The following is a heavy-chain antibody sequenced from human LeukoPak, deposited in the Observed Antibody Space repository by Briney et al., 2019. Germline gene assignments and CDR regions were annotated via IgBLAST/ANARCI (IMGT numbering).Heavy chain of an antibody. CDR3: ARTYYDFWSGYYTGPGDY. CDR2: INWNGGST. Sequence: PGGSLRLSCAASGFTFDDYGMSWVRQAPGKGRELVSGINWNGGSTGYADSVKGRLTISRDNAKNSLYLQMNSLRAEDTSLYYCARTYYDFWSGYYTGPGDYWGQGTLVTVSS. D-gene: IGHD3-3*01. J-gene: IGHJ4*02. V-gene: IGHV3-20*04. CDR1: GFTFDDYG.